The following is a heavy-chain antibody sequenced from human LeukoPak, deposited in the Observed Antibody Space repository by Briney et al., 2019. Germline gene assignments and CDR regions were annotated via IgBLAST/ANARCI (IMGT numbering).Heavy chain of an antibody. V-gene: IGHV3-23*01. J-gene: IGHJ4*02. D-gene: IGHD3-22*01. CDR2: ISGSGGST. CDR1: GFTFSSYA. Sequence: GGSLRLSCAASGFTFSSYAMSWVRQAPGKGLEWVSAISGSGGSTYYADSVKGRFTISRDNSKNTLYLQMNCLRAEDTAVYYCAKGYYDSSGPLDYWGQGTLVTVSS. CDR3: AKGYYDSSGPLDY.